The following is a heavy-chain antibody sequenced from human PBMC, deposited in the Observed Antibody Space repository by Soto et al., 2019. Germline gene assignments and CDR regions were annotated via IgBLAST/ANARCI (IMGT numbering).Heavy chain of an antibody. J-gene: IGHJ4*02. Sequence: QVQLVQSGAEVKKPGSSVKVSCKASGGTVSNSAISWLRQAPGQGLEWMGGIIPIFGPAIYARKFRGRVTITADESASTAYMELSTVRSEDTAVYYCGRGSSWTKVEYWGQGTLVTVSS. CDR2: IIPIFGPA. V-gene: IGHV1-69*01. CDR3: GRGSSWTKVEY. CDR1: GGTVSNSA. D-gene: IGHD2-15*01.